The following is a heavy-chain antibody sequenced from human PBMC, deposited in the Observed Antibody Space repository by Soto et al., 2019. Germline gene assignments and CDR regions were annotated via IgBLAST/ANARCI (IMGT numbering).Heavy chain of an antibody. Sequence: QLQLVESGGGVVQPGKSLRLSCAASGFSFRSHGMHWVRQAPGKGLEWVAVISYDGSEKDYADSVQGRIIISRDDAENKVHLQINSLRPEDTAVYYCARAQYFQGSGSYYPAYYYYVMDVWGQGTTVTVSS. CDR2: ISYDGSEK. J-gene: IGHJ6*02. CDR3: ARAQYFQGSGSYYPAYYYYVMDV. V-gene: IGHV3-30*03. CDR1: GFSFRSHG. D-gene: IGHD3-10*01.